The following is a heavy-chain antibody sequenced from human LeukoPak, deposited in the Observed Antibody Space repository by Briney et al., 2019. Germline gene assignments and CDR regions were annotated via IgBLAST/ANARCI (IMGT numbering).Heavy chain of an antibody. CDR1: GGTFSSYA. D-gene: IGHD2-15*01. J-gene: IGHJ5*02. CDR2: IIPILGIA. Sequence: SAKVSCKASGGTFSSYAISWVRQAPGQGLEWMGRIIPILGIANYAQKFQGRVTITADKSTSTAYMELSSLRSEDTAVYYCARVVVVAATLGWFDPWGQGTLVTVSS. CDR3: ARVVVVAATLGWFDP. V-gene: IGHV1-69*04.